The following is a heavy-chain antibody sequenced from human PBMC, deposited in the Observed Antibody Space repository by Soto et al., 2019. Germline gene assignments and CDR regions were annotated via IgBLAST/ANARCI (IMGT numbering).Heavy chain of an antibody. Sequence: VGSLRLSCAASGFTFSDHYMDWVRQAPGKGLEWVGRVRNKANGYTTEYAASVRGRFTVSRDDSKNSLYLQMNSLKTEDTAVYYWVRSAVTSTPFYFDVWAQGNTDTLSS. CDR2: VRNKANGYTT. D-gene: IGHD4-17*01. V-gene: IGHV3-72*01. CDR3: VRSAVTSTPFYFDV. J-gene: IGHJ6*02. CDR1: GFTFSDHY.